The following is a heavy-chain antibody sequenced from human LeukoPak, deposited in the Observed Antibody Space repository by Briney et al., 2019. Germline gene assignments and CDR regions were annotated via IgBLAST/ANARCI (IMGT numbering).Heavy chain of an antibody. CDR3: ARGVEGYYDSSGYPPSPTYYFDY. CDR2: ISYDGSNK. V-gene: IGHV3-30*04. Sequence: GGSLRPSCAASGFTFSSYAMHWVRQAPGKGLEWVAVISYDGSNKYYADSVKGRFTISRDNSKNTLYLQMNSLRAEDTAVYYCARGVEGYYDSSGYPPSPTYYFDYWGQGTLVTVSS. D-gene: IGHD3-22*01. CDR1: GFTFSSYA. J-gene: IGHJ4*02.